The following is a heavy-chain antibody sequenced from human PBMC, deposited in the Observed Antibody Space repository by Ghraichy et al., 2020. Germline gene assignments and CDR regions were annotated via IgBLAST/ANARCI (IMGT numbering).Heavy chain of an antibody. Sequence: GGSLRLSCAASGFTFSSYGMHWVRQAPGKGLEWVAVIWYDGSNKYYADSVKGRFTISRDNSKNTLYLQMNSLRAEDTAVYYCARKGPPFYYYYYMDVWGKGTTVTVSS. CDR3: ARKGPPFYYYYYMDV. V-gene: IGHV3-33*01. CDR2: IWYDGSNK. CDR1: GFTFSSYG. J-gene: IGHJ6*03. D-gene: IGHD1-14*01.